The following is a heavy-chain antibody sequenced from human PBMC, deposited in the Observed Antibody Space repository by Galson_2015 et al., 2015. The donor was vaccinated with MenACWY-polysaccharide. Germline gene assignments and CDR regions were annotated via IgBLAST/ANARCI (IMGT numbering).Heavy chain of an antibody. J-gene: IGHJ4*02. V-gene: IGHV3-74*01. CDR1: GFSFSSHW. CDR3: ARDASPLGRYFDSKGWDY. D-gene: IGHD3-9*01. CDR2: INSDATII. Sequence: SLRLSCAASGFSFSSHWMHWVRQAPGEGRVWVSRINSDATIINYADSVKGRFTISRDNAKNTLYLEMKSLRVDDTAVYFCARDASPLGRYFDSKGWDYWGQGSLVTVSS.